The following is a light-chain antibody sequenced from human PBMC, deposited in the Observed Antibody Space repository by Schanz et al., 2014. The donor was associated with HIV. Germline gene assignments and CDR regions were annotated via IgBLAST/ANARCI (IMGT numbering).Light chain of an antibody. V-gene: IGKV3D-20*02. J-gene: IGKJ4*01. Sequence: ETVLTQSPGSLSLSPGERVTLSCRASQSVTRNFLAWYQHKPGQAPRLLISGASSRAAGIPDRFSGSGSGTDFTLTISSLEPEDFAVYYCQQHSDWLTFGGGTKVEIK. CDR3: QQHSDWLT. CDR2: GAS. CDR1: QSVTRNF.